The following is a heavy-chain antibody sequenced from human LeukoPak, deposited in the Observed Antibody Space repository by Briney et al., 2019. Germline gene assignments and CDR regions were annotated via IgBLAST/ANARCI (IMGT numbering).Heavy chain of an antibody. CDR2: ISGSGDST. CDR1: RFTFSSYA. Sequence: PGGSLRLSCATSRFTFSSYAMSWVRQAPGKGLEWVSAISGSGDSTYYADSVKGRFTISRDNSKNTLYLQMNSLRAEDTAVYYCAKHITMVRGVIEPFDYWGQGTMVTVSS. V-gene: IGHV3-23*01. D-gene: IGHD3-10*01. CDR3: AKHITMVRGVIEPFDY. J-gene: IGHJ4*02.